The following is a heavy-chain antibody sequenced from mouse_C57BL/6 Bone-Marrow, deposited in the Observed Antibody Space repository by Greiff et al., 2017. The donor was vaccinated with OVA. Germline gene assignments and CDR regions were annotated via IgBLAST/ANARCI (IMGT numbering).Heavy chain of an antibody. CDR2: IDPSDSYT. Sequence: QVQLQQPGAELVKPGASVKLSCKASGYTFTSYWMQWVKQRPGQGLEWIGEIDPSDSYTNYNQKFKGKATLTVDTSSSTAYMQLSILTSEDSAVYYGASAVFAYWGQGTLVTVSA. V-gene: IGHV1-50*01. CDR3: ASAVFAY. J-gene: IGHJ3*01. CDR1: GYTFTSYW.